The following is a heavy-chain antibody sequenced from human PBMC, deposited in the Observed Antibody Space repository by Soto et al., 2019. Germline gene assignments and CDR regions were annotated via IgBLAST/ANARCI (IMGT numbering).Heavy chain of an antibody. CDR2: IYSGGKT. J-gene: IGHJ4*02. D-gene: IGHD2-21*01. CDR3: LQRAFPEY. Sequence: EVQLVESGGGLVQPGGSLRLSCAASGFTVSNNYMSWVRQAPGKGLEWVSLIYSGGKTHYAESVKGRFTISRDSSKNTWDLQMNGLRAEDTAVYYCLQRAFPEYWGQGTLVTVSS. CDR1: GFTVSNNY. V-gene: IGHV3-66*01.